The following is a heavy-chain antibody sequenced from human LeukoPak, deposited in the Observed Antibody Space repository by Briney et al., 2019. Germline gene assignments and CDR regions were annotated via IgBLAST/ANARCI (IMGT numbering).Heavy chain of an antibody. D-gene: IGHD3/OR15-3a*01. V-gene: IGHV4-59*08. CDR1: VGSIRRDY. Sequence: SQTLCLTRTVSVGSIRRDYTSGIRQPPRKRLEWIGYIYYSGSTNYNPSFKSRVTISVDTSKNQFCLKLSSVTAADTAVYYCARFGTITYFACWGQGTLVTV. CDR3: ARFGTITYFAC. CDR2: IYYSGST. J-gene: IGHJ4*02.